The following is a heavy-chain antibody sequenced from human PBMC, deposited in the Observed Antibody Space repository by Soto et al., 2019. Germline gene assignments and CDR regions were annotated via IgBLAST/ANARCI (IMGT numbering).Heavy chain of an antibody. CDR1: GGSISSGNYY. CDR3: ATMGTPATGLYFFDY. J-gene: IGHJ4*02. Sequence: QVQLQESGPGLVKPSQTLSLTCTVSGGSISSGNYYWSWIRQPPGKGLEWIGFISYSGSTYYSTSLKGRVTISEDPSKSQFSLNLSFVTAADTAVYYCATMGTPATGLYFFDYWGQGSLVTVSS. V-gene: IGHV4-30-4*01. D-gene: IGHD2-15*01. CDR2: ISYSGST.